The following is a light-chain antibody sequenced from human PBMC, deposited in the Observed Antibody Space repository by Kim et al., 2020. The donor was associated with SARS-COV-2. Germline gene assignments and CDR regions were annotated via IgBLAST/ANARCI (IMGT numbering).Light chain of an antibody. CDR1: STNSGAGNY. V-gene: IGLV1-40*01. CDR2: GNR. J-gene: IGLJ2*01. CDR3: HCYASRVSGSVV. Sequence: VTIASTGSSTNSGAGNYEHWYQYQQGTGPTPNLYGNRNRTSGVADCNCGSRSGTGDTRAITGLEAEDEADYYCHCYASRVSGSVVFGGGTKVTVL.